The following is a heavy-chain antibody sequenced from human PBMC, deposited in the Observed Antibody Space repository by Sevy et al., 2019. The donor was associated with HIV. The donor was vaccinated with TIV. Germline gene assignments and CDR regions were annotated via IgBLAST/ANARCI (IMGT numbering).Heavy chain of an antibody. CDR3: ATPNYSTRPLRGYYGMDV. CDR2: IRYDGYNV. J-gene: IGHJ6*02. V-gene: IGHV3-30*02. D-gene: IGHD4-4*01. CDR1: GFTFSSNG. Sequence: GGSLRLSCAASGFTFSSNGMHWVRQAPGKGLEWLSFIRYDGYNVYYADSVKGRFTISRDNSKNSLFLQMNSLRAEDRPVYYCATPNYSTRPLRGYYGMDVWGQGTTVTVSS.